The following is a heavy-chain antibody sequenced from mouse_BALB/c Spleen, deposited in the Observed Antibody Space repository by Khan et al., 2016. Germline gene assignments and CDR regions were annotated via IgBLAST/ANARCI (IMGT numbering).Heavy chain of an antibody. Sequence: QIQLVQSGPELKKPGETVKISCKASGYTFTNYEMNWVKQAPGKGLKWMGWIKTNTGEPTYAEEFKGRFALSLETSASTAFLQINNLKNEDTATFCGSRCLPPFTYWGRGTLVTVAA. D-gene: IGHD2-10*01. CDR3: SRCLPPFTY. J-gene: IGHJ3*01. CDR2: IKTNTGEP. CDR1: GYTFTNYE. V-gene: IGHV9-3*02.